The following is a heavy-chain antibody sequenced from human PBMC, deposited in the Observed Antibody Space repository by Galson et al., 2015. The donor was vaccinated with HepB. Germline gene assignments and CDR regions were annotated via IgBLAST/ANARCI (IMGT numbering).Heavy chain of an antibody. CDR3: ARTVVRGVYYLES. D-gene: IGHD3-10*01. CDR2: IYGGDST. J-gene: IGHJ4*02. Sequence: SLRLSCAASGFTVSNNYMSWVRQAPGKGLEWVSVIYGGDSTYYADSVKGRFTISRDSSKNTLYLQMNSLRAEDTAVYYCARTVVRGVYYLESWGQGTLVTVSS. V-gene: IGHV3-66*01. CDR1: GFTVSNNY.